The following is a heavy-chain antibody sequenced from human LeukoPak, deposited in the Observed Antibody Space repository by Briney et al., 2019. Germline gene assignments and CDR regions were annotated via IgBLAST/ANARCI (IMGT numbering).Heavy chain of an antibody. V-gene: IGHV1-24*01. CDR1: GYTLTELS. J-gene: IGHJ4*02. Sequence: ASVKVSCKVSGYTLTELSMHWVRQAPGKGLEWMGGFDPEDGETIYAQKFQSRVTMTEDTSTDTAYMELSSLRSEDTAVYYCATALTMVRGVIPFDYWGQGTLVTVSS. D-gene: IGHD3-10*01. CDR2: FDPEDGET. CDR3: ATALTMVRGVIPFDY.